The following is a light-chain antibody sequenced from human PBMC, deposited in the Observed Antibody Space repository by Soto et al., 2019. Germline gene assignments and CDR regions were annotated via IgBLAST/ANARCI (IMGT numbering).Light chain of an antibody. CDR3: QKYKTDCT. CDR1: QSISSF. V-gene: IGKV1-5*01. Sequence: DIQMTQSPSTLSASVGDRVTITCRASQSISSFLAWYQQKPGKAPKLLIYDASSLESGVPSRFSGSGSGTEFNLTISSLQPDDFATYYCQKYKTDCTLAQGTNVDIK. J-gene: IGKJ1*01. CDR2: DAS.